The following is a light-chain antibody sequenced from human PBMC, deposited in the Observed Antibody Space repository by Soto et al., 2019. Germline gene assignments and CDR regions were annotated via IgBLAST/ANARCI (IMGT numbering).Light chain of an antibody. CDR2: EVS. J-gene: IGLJ2*01. CDR1: SSDVGGYNY. Sequence: QSVLTQPPSASGSPGQSVTLSCTGTSSDVGGYNYVSWYQQHPGKAPKLMIYEVSTRPSGVPDRVSGSKSGNTASLTVSGLQAEDEADYYCSSYAGSNNLVFGGGTKLTVL. V-gene: IGLV2-8*01. CDR3: SSYAGSNNLV.